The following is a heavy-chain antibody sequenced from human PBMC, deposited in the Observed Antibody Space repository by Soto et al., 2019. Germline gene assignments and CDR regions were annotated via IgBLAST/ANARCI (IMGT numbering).Heavy chain of an antibody. CDR1: GGFISSYY. D-gene: IGHD3-22*01. V-gene: IGHV4-59*01. CDR3: ARSIDSSGYYFSNC. CDR2: THHTGST. J-gene: IGHJ4*02. Sequence: PSETLSLTCTVSGGFISSYYWSWIRQSPGKGLEWIGYTHHTGSTNYNPSLKSRVTMSLDTSRHQFSLKLYSVTAADTAMYYCARSIDSSGYYFSNCWGQGTLVTVSS.